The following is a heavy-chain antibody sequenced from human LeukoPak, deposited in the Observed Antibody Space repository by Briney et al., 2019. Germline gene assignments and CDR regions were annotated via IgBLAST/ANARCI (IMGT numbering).Heavy chain of an antibody. V-gene: IGHV1-2*02. J-gene: IGHJ4*02. CDR2: SNPNTGAT. D-gene: IGHD2-15*01. Sequence: ASVTVSCKASQYPFSGYYVHWVRQAPGQGLEWMGWSNPNTGATNYAQKFEGRVTMTRDTPISTACMELSGLRSDDTAVYYCARAADVRGPKRHFDYWGQGTLVSVS. CDR3: ARAADVRGPKRHFDY. CDR1: QYPFSGYY.